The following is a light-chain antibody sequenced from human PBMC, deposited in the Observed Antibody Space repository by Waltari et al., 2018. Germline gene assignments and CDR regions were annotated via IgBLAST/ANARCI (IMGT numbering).Light chain of an antibody. CDR2: RSN. Sequence: QSVLTQAPSASGTPGRGVTVSCSGSDSNIGANSVTWYQHVPGAAPKVLIYRSNQRPSGAPDRLSGSKSGTSASLAISGLRSEDEADYYCAAWDDRLDSYVFGTGTRVTVL. V-gene: IGLV1-44*01. CDR1: DSNIGANS. CDR3: AAWDDRLDSYV. J-gene: IGLJ1*01.